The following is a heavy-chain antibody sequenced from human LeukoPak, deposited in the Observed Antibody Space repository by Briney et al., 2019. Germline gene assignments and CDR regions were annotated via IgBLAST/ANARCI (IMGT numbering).Heavy chain of an antibody. CDR2: IGTAGNYI. Sequence: PGGSLRLSCAASGCTFSDYTMKWVRQARGKGREGLSSIGTAGNYIFYADSVQGRFTISSDNANDSLYLELKSLRVEDTATYYCATNLFCASASCLWGQGTLVTVSS. CDR1: GCTFSDYT. V-gene: IGHV3-21*01. CDR3: ATNLFCASASCL. J-gene: IGHJ4*02. D-gene: IGHD2-2*01.